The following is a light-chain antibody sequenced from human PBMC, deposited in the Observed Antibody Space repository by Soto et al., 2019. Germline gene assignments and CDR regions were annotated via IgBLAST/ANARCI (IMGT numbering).Light chain of an antibody. Sequence: QSVLTQPPSVSGAPGQRVTISCTGSSSNIGAGYDVHWYQQLPGTAPKLLIYGNNNRPSGVPDRFSGSKSGTSASLAITGLQAEDEVDYYCHSYDSSLSGWVFGGGTKLTVL. V-gene: IGLV1-40*01. CDR3: HSYDSSLSGWV. CDR2: GNN. J-gene: IGLJ3*02. CDR1: SSNIGAGYD.